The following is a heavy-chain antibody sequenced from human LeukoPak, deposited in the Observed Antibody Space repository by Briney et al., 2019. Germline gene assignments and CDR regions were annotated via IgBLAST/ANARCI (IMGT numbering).Heavy chain of an antibody. CDR1: GFTFNTYA. Sequence: GGSLRLSCAASGFTFNTYAMSWVRQAPGRGLEWVSVIIPSGGSTYYADSVKGRFTISRDNSKSTLFLQMSSLRGEDTAVYYCAKERWTTTAFDYWGQGTLVTVSS. J-gene: IGHJ4*02. CDR3: AKERWTTTAFDY. CDR2: IIPSGGST. D-gene: IGHD4-23*01. V-gene: IGHV3-23*01.